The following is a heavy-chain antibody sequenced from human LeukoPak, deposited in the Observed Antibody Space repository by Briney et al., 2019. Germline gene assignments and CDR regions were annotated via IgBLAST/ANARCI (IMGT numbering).Heavy chain of an antibody. CDR1: GFTFSSYA. Sequence: GGSLRLSCAASGFTFSSYAMHWVRQAPGKGLEWVAVISYDGSNKYYADSVKGRFTISRDNSKNTLYLQMNSPRAEDTAVYYCARAVPPAGSGYLDHFDYWGQGTLVTVSS. J-gene: IGHJ4*02. V-gene: IGHV3-30-3*01. CDR2: ISYDGSNK. D-gene: IGHD3-22*01. CDR3: ARAVPPAGSGYLDHFDY.